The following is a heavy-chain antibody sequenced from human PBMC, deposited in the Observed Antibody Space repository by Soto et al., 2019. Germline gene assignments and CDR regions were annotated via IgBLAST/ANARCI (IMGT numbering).Heavy chain of an antibody. D-gene: IGHD3-9*01. CDR1: GGSISSSSYY. V-gene: IGHV4-39*01. CDR3: ARGRDVLRYFDWLFFDY. CDR2: IYYSGST. J-gene: IGHJ4*02. Sequence: SETLSLTCTVSGGSISSSSYYWGWIRQPPGKGLEWIGSIYYSGSTYYNPSLKSRVTISVDTSKNQFSLKLSSVTAADTAVYYCARGRDVLRYFDWLFFDYWGQGTLVTVSS.